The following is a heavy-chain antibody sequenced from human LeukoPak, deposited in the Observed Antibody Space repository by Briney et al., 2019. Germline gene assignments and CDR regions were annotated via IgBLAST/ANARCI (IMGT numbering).Heavy chain of an antibody. CDR1: GYTFTSYA. Sequence: ASVKVSCKASGYTFTSYAMNWVRQAPGQGLEWMGWINTNTGNPTYAQGFTGRFVFSSDTSVSTAYLQISSLKAEDTAVYYCATRRSNYGLLSYLDYYYYGMDVWGQGTTVTVSS. J-gene: IGHJ6*02. V-gene: IGHV7-4-1*02. CDR3: ATRRSNYGLLSYLDYYYYGMDV. D-gene: IGHD4-11*01. CDR2: INTNTGNP.